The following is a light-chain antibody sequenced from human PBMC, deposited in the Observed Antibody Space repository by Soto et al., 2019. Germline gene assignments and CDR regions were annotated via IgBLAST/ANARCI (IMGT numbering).Light chain of an antibody. J-gene: IGKJ1*01. CDR2: DAS. CDR1: QTIGRW. V-gene: IGKV1-5*01. Sequence: DIPMTQSPSTLSASVGDRVTITCRASQTIGRWLAWYQQKPGKAPKLLIYDASHLKSGVPSRFSGSGSGTELTLTISSLQPDDFAMYYCQQYQSYSRTFGQGTKVEI. CDR3: QQYQSYSRT.